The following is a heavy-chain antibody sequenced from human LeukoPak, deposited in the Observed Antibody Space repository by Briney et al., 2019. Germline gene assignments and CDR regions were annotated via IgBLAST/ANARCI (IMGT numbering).Heavy chain of an antibody. V-gene: IGHV3-48*01. J-gene: IGHJ4*02. CDR3: AREGSRGLWSGYYAFDY. CDR1: GFTFSSYS. D-gene: IGHD3-3*01. CDR2: ISSSSSTI. Sequence: GGSLRLSCAASGFTFSSYSMNWVRQAPGKGLEWVSCISSSSSTIYYADSVKGRFTISRDNAKNSLYLQMNSLRAEDTAVYYCAREGSRGLWSGYYAFDYWGQGTLVTVSS.